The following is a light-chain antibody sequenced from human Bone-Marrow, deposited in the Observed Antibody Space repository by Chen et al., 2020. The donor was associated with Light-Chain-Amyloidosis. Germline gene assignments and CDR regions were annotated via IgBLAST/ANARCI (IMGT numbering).Light chain of an antibody. CDR3: ATWDSSLTVWM. CDR2: ENN. CDR1: NSNIGINY. J-gene: IGLJ3*02. V-gene: IGLV1-51*02. Sequence: QSVLTQPPSVSAAPGQKVTISCSGSNSNIGINYVSWYQQLPGTSPKLLIYENNQRPSEIPDRFSGAKSGTSANLGVGGLQTGDEADYYCATWDSSLTVWMFGGGTKLTVL.